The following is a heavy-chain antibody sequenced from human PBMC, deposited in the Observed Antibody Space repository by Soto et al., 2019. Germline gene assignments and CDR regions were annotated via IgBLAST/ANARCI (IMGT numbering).Heavy chain of an antibody. V-gene: IGHV2-5*01. CDR2: IYGNDDK. Sequence: QITLKESGPTLVKPTQTLTLTCTFSGFSLTTSGVGVGWIRQPPGKALEWLALIYGNDDKYFSPSLKSRLSITKDTSKNQVVRTLTNVDPVDSATYYCAQRVIAVTNYFDSWGQGVLVTVSS. J-gene: IGHJ4*02. D-gene: IGHD2-21*01. CDR3: AQRVIAVTNYFDS. CDR1: GFSLTTSGVG.